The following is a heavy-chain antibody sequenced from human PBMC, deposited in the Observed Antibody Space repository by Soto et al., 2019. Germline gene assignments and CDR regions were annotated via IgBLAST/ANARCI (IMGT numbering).Heavy chain of an antibody. CDR1: GGSISNYY. V-gene: IGHV4-59*01. Sequence: SETLSLTYTVSGGSISNYYWSWIRQPPGKGLEWIGYIYYSGSTNYNPSLKSRVTISVDTSKNQFSLKLSSVTAADTAVYYCARNADIVVVPAAIPYDFDYWGQGTLVTVSS. J-gene: IGHJ4*02. CDR2: IYYSGST. D-gene: IGHD2-2*01. CDR3: ARNADIVVVPAAIPYDFDY.